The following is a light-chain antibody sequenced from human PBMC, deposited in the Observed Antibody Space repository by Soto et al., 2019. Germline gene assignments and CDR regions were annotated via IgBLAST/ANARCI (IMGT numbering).Light chain of an antibody. J-gene: IGKJ5*01. CDR3: QHRSNWPIT. CDR1: QSVSNTY. V-gene: IGKV3D-20*02. CDR2: GAS. Sequence: EVVLTQSPGTLSLSPGERATPSCRASQSVSNTYVAWYQHIPGQTPRLLIYGASNRATGIPDRFSGSGSGTDFTLTISRLEPEDFAVYYCQHRSNWPITFGQGTRLVI.